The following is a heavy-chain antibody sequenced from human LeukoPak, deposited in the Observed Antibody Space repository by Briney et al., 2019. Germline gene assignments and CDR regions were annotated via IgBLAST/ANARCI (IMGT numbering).Heavy chain of an antibody. J-gene: IGHJ4*02. Sequence: SVKVSCKASGGTFSSYAISWVRQAPGQGLEWMGGIIPIFGTANYAQKFQGRVTITADESMSTAYMELSSLRSEDTAVYYCARDLHSSGGFDYWGQGTLVTVSS. V-gene: IGHV1-69*01. D-gene: IGHD6-19*01. CDR3: ARDLHSSGGFDY. CDR2: IIPIFGTA. CDR1: GGTFSSYA.